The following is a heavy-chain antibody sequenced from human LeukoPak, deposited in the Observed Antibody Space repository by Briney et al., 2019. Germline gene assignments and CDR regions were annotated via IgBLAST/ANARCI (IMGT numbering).Heavy chain of an antibody. CDR1: GGSFSGYY. Sequence: SKTLSLTCAVYGGSFSGYYWSWIRQPPGKGLEWIGEINHSGSTNYHPSLKSRVTISVDTSKNQFSLKLSSVTAADTAVYYCARSAVTTQLDYWGQGTLVTVSS. J-gene: IGHJ4*02. D-gene: IGHD4-17*01. V-gene: IGHV4-34*01. CDR2: INHSGST. CDR3: ARSAVTTQLDY.